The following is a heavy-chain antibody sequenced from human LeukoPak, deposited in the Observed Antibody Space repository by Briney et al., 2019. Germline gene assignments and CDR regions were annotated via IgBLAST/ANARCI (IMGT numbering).Heavy chain of an antibody. Sequence: SETLSLTCTVSGGSVSSYYWSWIRQPPGKGLEWIGYIYYSGNTNYNPSLKSRVTISVDTSKNQFSLKLSSVTAADTAVYYCARSGALTGYLYWGQGTLVTVSS. CDR3: ARSGALTGYLY. V-gene: IGHV4-59*02. D-gene: IGHD3-9*01. CDR1: GGSVSSYY. CDR2: IYYSGNT. J-gene: IGHJ4*02.